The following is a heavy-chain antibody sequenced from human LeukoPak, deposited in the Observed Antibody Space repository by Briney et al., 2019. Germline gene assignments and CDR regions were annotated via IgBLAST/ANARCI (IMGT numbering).Heavy chain of an antibody. Sequence: GGSLRLSCAASGFTVSTNYMTWVRQAPGKGLEWVSVIYSGCSTYYAVSVKGRFTISRDNSKNTLYLQMNSLRAEDTAVYYCARTSYGSGSYSDYWGQGTLVTVSS. V-gene: IGHV3-66*01. J-gene: IGHJ4*02. CDR2: IYSGCST. D-gene: IGHD3-10*01. CDR1: GFTVSTNY. CDR3: ARTSYGSGSYSDY.